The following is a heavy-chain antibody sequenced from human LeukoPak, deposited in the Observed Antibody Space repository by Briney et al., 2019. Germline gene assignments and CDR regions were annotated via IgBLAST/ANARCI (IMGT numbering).Heavy chain of an antibody. Sequence: PSETLSLTXTVSGGSISSYYWSWIRQPPGKGMEWIGYIYYSGSTNYNPSLKSRVTISVDTSKNQFSLKLSSVTAADTAVYYCAREFLEYSSGWPYYFDYWGQGTLVTVSS. CDR2: IYYSGST. CDR1: GGSISSYY. J-gene: IGHJ4*02. D-gene: IGHD6-19*01. CDR3: AREFLEYSSGWPYYFDY. V-gene: IGHV4-59*01.